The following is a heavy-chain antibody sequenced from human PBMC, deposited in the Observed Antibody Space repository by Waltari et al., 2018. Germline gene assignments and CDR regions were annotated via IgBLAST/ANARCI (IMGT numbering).Heavy chain of an antibody. V-gene: IGHV3-23*01. CDR3: AKAGAVGSWYASFDY. D-gene: IGHD6-13*01. J-gene: IGHJ4*02. CDR2: ISGSGGGT. Sequence: EVQLLESGGGLVQPGGSLRLSCAASGFTFSSYAMSWVRQAPGKGLEWVSAISGSGGGTYYADSVKGRFTISRDNSKNTLYLQMNSLRAEDTAVYYCAKAGAVGSWYASFDYWGQGTLVTVSS. CDR1: GFTFSSYA.